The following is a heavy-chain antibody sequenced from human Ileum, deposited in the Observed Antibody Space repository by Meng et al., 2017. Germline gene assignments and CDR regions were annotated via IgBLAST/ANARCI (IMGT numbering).Heavy chain of an antibody. Sequence: QMQAWGPRLLSPSPTLSLICTVSGGSISNGVDYCSWIRLHPGKGLEWIGYIYYSGSTYYNPSLKSRVAISRDTSKNQFSLKLTSVTAADTAVYYCARDRTGYPFSFDYWGQGTLVTVSS. CDR2: IYYSGST. V-gene: IGHV4-31*03. CDR3: ARDRTGYPFSFDY. J-gene: IGHJ4*02. D-gene: IGHD3/OR15-3a*01. CDR1: GGSISNGVDY.